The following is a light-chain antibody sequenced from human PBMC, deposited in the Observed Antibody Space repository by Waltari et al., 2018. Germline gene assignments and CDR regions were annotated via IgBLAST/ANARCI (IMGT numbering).Light chain of an antibody. CDR1: QDINSW. J-gene: IGKJ5*01. V-gene: IGKV1-12*01. Sequence: DIQMTQSSSSVSASVGDRVTITCRASQDINSWLVWYQQKPGKAPKVLIYAASSLQYGVPSRFSGTRSGTDFTLTISSLQPEDFATYYCQQAHSFPLTFGQGTRLDIK. CDR2: AAS. CDR3: QQAHSFPLT.